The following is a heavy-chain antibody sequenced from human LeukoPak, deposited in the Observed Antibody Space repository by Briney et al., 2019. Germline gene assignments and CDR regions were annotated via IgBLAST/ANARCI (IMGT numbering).Heavy chain of an antibody. CDR2: INHSGST. CDR1: GGSFSGYY. CDR3: ARGRKPFDY. V-gene: IGHV4-34*01. Sequence: PSETLSLTCAVYGGSFSGYYWSWIRQPPGKGLEWIGEINHSGSTNYNPSLKSRVTISVDTSKNQFPLKLSSVTAADTAVYYCARGRKPFDYWGQGTLVTVSS. J-gene: IGHJ4*02.